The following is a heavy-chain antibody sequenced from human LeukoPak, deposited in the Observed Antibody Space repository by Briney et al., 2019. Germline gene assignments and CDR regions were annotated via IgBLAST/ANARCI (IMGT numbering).Heavy chain of an antibody. CDR2: INPNSGGT. CDR3: ARNTVTLPSYYYYMDV. J-gene: IGHJ6*03. V-gene: IGHV1-2*02. CDR1: GYTFTGYY. Sequence: ASVKVSCKASGYTFTGYYMHRVRQAPGQGLEWMGWINPNSGGTNYAQKFQGRVTMTRDTSISTAYMELSRLRSDDTAVYYCARNTVTLPSYYYYMDVWGKGTTVTVSS. D-gene: IGHD4-17*01.